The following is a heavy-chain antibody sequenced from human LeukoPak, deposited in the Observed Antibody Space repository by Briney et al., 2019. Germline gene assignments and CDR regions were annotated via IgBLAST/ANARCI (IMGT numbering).Heavy chain of an antibody. D-gene: IGHD1-1*01. CDR2: INPNSGGT. J-gene: IGHJ4*02. Sequence: ASVKVSCKASGYTFTGYYMHWVRQAPGQGLEWMGRINPNSGGTNYAQKFQGRVTMTRDTSISTAYMELSRLRSDDTAVYYCARDPRTTGTTFDYWGQGTLVTVSS. CDR1: GYTFTGYY. V-gene: IGHV1-2*06. CDR3: ARDPRTTGTTFDY.